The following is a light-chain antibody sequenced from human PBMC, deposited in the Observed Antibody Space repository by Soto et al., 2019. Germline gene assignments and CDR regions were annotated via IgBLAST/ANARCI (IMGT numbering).Light chain of an antibody. V-gene: IGLV2-11*01. CDR2: DVN. CDR3: NSYAGGLVL. CDR1: NNDVGFYNY. J-gene: IGLJ2*01. Sequence: QSVLTQPRSVSGSPGQSVTISCTGTNNDVGFYNYVSWYQQQLGKAPKLLIYDVNKRPSGVPPRFSGSKSANTASLTISGLQAADEADYYCNSYAGGLVLFGRGTKLTVL.